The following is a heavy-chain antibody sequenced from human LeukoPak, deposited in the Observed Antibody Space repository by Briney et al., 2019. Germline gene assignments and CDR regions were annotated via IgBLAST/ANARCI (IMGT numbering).Heavy chain of an antibody. CDR2: INPNTGGT. J-gene: IGHJ4*02. CDR1: GYTFTGYY. CDR3: ARAPMIVVVFPPRLDF. D-gene: IGHD3-22*01. Sequence: ASVKVSCKTSGYTFTGYYMHWVRQAPGQGLEWMGWINPNTGGTNYAQKFQGRVTMTSDTSISTAYMELSSLRSDDTAMYYCARAPMIVVVFPPRLDFWGQGTLVTVSS. V-gene: IGHV1-2*02.